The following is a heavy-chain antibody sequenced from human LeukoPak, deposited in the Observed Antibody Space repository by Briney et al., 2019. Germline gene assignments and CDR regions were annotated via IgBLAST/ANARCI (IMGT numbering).Heavy chain of an antibody. CDR1: GGTFSSYA. V-gene: IGHV1-69*06. Sequence: GASVKVSCKASGGTFSSYAISWVRQAPGQGLEWMGGIIPIFGTANYAQKFQGRVTIIADKSTSTAYMELSSLRSEDTAVYYCARGIYYGSRTWWFDPWGQGTLVTVSS. CDR3: ARGIYYGSRTWWFDP. D-gene: IGHD3-10*01. J-gene: IGHJ5*02. CDR2: IIPIFGTA.